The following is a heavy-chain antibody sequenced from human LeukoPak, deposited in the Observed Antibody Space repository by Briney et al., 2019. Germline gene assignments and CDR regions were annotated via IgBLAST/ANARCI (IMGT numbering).Heavy chain of an antibody. V-gene: IGHV3-23*01. J-gene: IGHJ4*02. CDR3: AKRGVVIRVILVGFHKEAYYFDS. CDR2: ISGSGGST. Sequence: GGSLRLSCAASGFTFSSYGMHWVRQAPGKGLEWVAGISGSGGSTNYADSVKGRFTISRDNPKNTLYLQMNRLRAEDTAVYFCAKRGVVIRVILVGFHKEAYYFDSWGQGALVTVSS. CDR1: GFTFSSYG. D-gene: IGHD3-22*01.